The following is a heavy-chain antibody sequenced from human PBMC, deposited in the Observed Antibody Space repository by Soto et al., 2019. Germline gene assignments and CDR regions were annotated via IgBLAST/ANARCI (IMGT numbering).Heavy chain of an antibody. CDR2: FSGSGGSP. J-gene: IGHJ6*02. Sequence: EVQLLESGGGLVQPGGSMRLSCAAAGFTFSNYALTWVRQYPGKGLEWVSTFSGSGGSPYYADSVRGRFTISRDNSKNTLFLQMNSLRVEDTAIYYCAKDWTVDTCPFLDGCGQGTTVSVSS. CDR1: GFTFSNYA. CDR3: AKDWTVDTCPFLDG. D-gene: IGHD3-3*01. V-gene: IGHV3-23*01.